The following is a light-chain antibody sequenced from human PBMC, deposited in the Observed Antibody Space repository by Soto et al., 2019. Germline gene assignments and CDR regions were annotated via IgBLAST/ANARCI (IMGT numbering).Light chain of an antibody. J-gene: IGKJ1*01. V-gene: IGKV3-15*01. CDR2: GAS. CDR1: QSVSSN. Sequence: EIVMPQSPATLSVSPGERATLSCSASQSVSSNLAWYQQKPGKAPRLLIYGASTRATGIPARFSGSWSGAEFSITSSSLPSEDFAVYYCQQYHNWPPWTFGKGTKVEIK. CDR3: QQYHNWPPWT.